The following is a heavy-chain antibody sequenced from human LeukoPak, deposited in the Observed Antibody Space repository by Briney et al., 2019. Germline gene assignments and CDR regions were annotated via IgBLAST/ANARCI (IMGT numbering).Heavy chain of an antibody. Sequence: PGGSRRLSCAASGFTFSSYAMHWVRQAPGKGLEWVAVISYDGSNKYYADSVKGRFTISRDNSKNTLYLQMNSLRAEDTAVYYCAKVGRGYYYDSSGYQTPNWFDPWGQGTLVTVSS. CDR3: AKVGRGYYYDSSGYQTPNWFDP. CDR2: ISYDGSNK. V-gene: IGHV3-30*04. D-gene: IGHD3-22*01. CDR1: GFTFSSYA. J-gene: IGHJ5*02.